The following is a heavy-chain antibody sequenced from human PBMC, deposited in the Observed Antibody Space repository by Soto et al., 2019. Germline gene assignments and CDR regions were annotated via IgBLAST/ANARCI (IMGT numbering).Heavy chain of an antibody. D-gene: IGHD2-21*02. V-gene: IGHV3-33*01. CDR2: IWYDGSNK. J-gene: IGHJ4*02. Sequence: QVQLVESGGGVVQPGRSLRVSCAASGVTFSSYGMHWVRQAPGKGLEWVAVIWYDGSNKYHADSVKGRFTISRDNSKNALYLQMNSLRAEDTAVYYCARIMCGGDCYDFDYWGQGTLVTVSS. CDR1: GVTFSSYG. CDR3: ARIMCGGDCYDFDY.